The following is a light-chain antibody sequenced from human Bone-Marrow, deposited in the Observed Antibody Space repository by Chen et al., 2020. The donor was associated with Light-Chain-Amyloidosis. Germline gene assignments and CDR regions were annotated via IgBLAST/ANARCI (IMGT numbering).Light chain of an antibody. CDR3: SSYTITNTLV. CDR1: SSDVGGDNH. V-gene: IGLV2-14*01. Sequence: PSTPPASVPGSPGQSIPISCPGTSSDVGGDNHVSWYQQHPDKAPKLMIYEVTNRPSWVPDRFSGSKSDNTASLTISGLQTEDEADYFCSSYTITNTLVFGSGTRVTVL. J-gene: IGLJ1*01. CDR2: EVT.